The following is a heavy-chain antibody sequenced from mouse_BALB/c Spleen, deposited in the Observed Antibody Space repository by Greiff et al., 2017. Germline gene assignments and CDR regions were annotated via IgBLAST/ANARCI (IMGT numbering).Heavy chain of an antibody. J-gene: IGHJ2*01. V-gene: IGHV5-6*01. Sequence: EVKLQESGGDLVKPGGSLKLSCAASGFTFSSYGMSWVRQTPDKRLEWVATISSGGSYTYYPDSVKGRFTISRDNAKNTLYLQMSSLKSEDTAMYYCASTARATFNYWGQGTTLTVSS. CDR2: ISSGGSYT. CDR3: ASTARATFNY. D-gene: IGHD3-1*01. CDR1: GFTFSSYG.